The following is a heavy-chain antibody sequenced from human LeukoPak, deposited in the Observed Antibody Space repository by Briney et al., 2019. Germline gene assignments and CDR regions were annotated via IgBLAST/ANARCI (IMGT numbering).Heavy chain of an antibody. J-gene: IGHJ3*02. CDR2: ISSSSSTI. Sequence: GGSLRLSCAASGFTFSSYSMNWVRQAPGKGLEWVSYISSSSSTIYYADSVKGRFTISRDNAKNSLYLQMNSLRSEDTAVYYCARDISGSWFGSPAFDIWGQGTMVTVSS. CDR1: GFTFSSYS. D-gene: IGHD3-10*01. V-gene: IGHV3-48*01. CDR3: ARDISGSWFGSPAFDI.